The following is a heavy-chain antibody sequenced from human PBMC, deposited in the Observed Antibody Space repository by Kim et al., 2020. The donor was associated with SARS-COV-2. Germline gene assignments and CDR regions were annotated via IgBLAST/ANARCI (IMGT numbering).Heavy chain of an antibody. CDR2: INHSGST. V-gene: IGHV4-34*01. D-gene: IGHD1-26*01. J-gene: IGHJ5*02. CDR3: ARGIVGATTSPGLGFDP. Sequence: SETLSLTCAVYGGSFSGYYWSWIRQPPGKGLEWIGEINHSGSTNYNPSLKSRVTISVDTSKNQFSLKLSSVTAADTAVYYCARGIVGATTSPGLGFDPWGQGTLVTVSS. CDR1: GGSFSGYY.